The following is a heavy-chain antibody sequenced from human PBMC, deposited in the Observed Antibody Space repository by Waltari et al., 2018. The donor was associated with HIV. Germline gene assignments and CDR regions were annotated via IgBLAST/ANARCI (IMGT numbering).Heavy chain of an antibody. CDR2: AIPMFGTA. Sequence: QVQLVQSGAEVKKPGSSVKVSCKASGGAFVSHTFNWVRQAPGQGLEWMGRAIPMFGTANYARKFQGRVTITADKSTTTAYMELNGLRIDDTAVYYCASARETMGVDFDSWGQG. J-gene: IGHJ5*02. CDR1: GGAFVSHT. D-gene: IGHD3-10*01. CDR3: ASARETMGVDFDS. V-gene: IGHV1-69*08.